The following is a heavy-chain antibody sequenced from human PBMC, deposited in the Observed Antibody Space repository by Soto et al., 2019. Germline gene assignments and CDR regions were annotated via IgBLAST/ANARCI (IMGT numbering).Heavy chain of an antibody. J-gene: IGHJ6*02. CDR2: KYYSGST. CDR1: GGSISSYY. V-gene: IGHV4-59*01. D-gene: IGHD6-13*01. CDR3: ARVGAAAGLYYYYCGMDV. Sequence: QVQLQESGPGLVKPSETLPLTCTVSGGSISSYYWSWIRQPPGKGLEWIGDKYYSGSTNYNPSLKSRVTISVDTAKNQFSRKLSSVTAADTAVYYCARVGAAAGLYYYYCGMDVWGQGTTVTVSS.